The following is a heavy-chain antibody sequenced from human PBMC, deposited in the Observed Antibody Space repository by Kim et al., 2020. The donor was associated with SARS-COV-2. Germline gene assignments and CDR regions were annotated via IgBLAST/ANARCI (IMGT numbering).Heavy chain of an antibody. CDR3: AKQGFPTRLIAAAGTELDY. D-gene: IGHD6-13*01. CDR2: IYSGGSST. V-gene: IGHV3-23*03. CDR1: GFTFSSYA. J-gene: IGHJ4*02. Sequence: GGSLRLSCAASGFTFSSYAMSWVRQAPGKGLEWVSVIYSGGSSTYYADSVKGRFTISRDNSKNTLYLQMNSLRAEDTAVYYCAKQGFPTRLIAAAGTELDYWGQGTLVTVSS.